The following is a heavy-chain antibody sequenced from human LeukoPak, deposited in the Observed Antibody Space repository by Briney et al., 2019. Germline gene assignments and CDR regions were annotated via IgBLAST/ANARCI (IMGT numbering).Heavy chain of an antibody. Sequence: ASVKVSCKASGYTFTSYGISWVRQAPGQGLEWMGWISAYNGNTNYAQKPQGRVTMTRDTSISTAYMELSRLRSDDTAVYYCARVLGIVVVPAAYGMDLWGQGTTVTVSS. CDR3: ARVLGIVVVPAAYGMDL. CDR2: ISAYNGNT. J-gene: IGHJ6*02. CDR1: GYTFTSYG. V-gene: IGHV1-18*01. D-gene: IGHD2-2*01.